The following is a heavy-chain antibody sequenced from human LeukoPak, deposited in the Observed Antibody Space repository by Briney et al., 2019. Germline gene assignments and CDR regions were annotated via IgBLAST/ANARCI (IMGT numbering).Heavy chain of an antibody. D-gene: IGHD3-16*01. CDR1: GASVSSGYYY. V-gene: IGHV4-61*01. J-gene: IGHJ4*02. Sequence: SETLSLTCTVSGASVSSGYYYWSWIRQPPGKGLEWIGYIYYSGNTEYNPSLKSRVTISIQTSNNQFSLNLGSVTAADTAVYYCARAVISFGAAVAKGFDCWGQGTLVTVSS. CDR3: ARAVISFGAAVAKGFDC. CDR2: IYYSGNT.